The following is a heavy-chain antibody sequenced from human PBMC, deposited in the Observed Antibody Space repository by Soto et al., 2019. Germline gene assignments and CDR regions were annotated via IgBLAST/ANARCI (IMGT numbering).Heavy chain of an antibody. Sequence: GGSLRLSCAASGFTFDDYAMHWVRQAPGKGLEWVSLISWDGGSTYYADSVKGRFTISRDNSKNSLYLQMNSLRAEDAALYYCSKDVRRMGDSSGYYFDYWGQGTLVTVSS. CDR2: ISWDGGST. CDR1: GFTFDDYA. D-gene: IGHD3-22*01. CDR3: SKDVRRMGDSSGYYFDY. J-gene: IGHJ4*02. V-gene: IGHV3-43D*03.